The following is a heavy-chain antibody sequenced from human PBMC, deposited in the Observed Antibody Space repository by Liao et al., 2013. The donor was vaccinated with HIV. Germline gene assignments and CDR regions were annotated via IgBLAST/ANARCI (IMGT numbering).Heavy chain of an antibody. CDR3: ARGKGNYYGSGSYSALDY. Sequence: QVQLQQWGAGLLKPSETLSLTCAVYGGSFSGYYWSWIRQPPGKGLEWIGEIHHSGSTNYNPSLKSRLTLSVDTSKNQFSLKLSSVTAADTAVYYCARGKGNYYGSGSYSALDYWGQGALVTVSS. CDR1: GGSFSGYY. V-gene: IGHV4-34*01. J-gene: IGHJ4*02. D-gene: IGHD3-10*01. CDR2: IHHSGST.